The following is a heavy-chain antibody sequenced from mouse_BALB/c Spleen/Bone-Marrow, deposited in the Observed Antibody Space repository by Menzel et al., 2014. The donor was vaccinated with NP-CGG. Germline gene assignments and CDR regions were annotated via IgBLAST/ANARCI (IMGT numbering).Heavy chain of an antibody. V-gene: IGHV5-6-3*01. D-gene: IGHD2-10*01. Sequence: EVKLVESGGGLVQPGGSLELSCAASGFTFXSYGMSWVRQTPDKRLELVATINSNGGSTYYPDSVKGRFTISRDNAKNTLYLQMSSLKSEDTAMYYCARSQAYCGNYFDYWGQGTTLTVSS. CDR1: GFTFXSYG. J-gene: IGHJ2*01. CDR3: ARSQAYCGNYFDY. CDR2: INSNGGST.